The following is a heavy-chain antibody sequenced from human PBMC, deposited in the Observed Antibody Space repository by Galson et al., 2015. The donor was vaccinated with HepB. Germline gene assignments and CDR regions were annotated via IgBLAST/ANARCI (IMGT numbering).Heavy chain of an antibody. CDR2: IWFDATNK. J-gene: IGHJ4*02. CDR3: AREVYGSGSYSLDY. Sequence: SLRLSCAASGFTFSSHGMHWVRQAPGKGLEWVAVIWFDATNKYYLDSVKGRFIISRDNSMGTLYLQMNRLRVEDTAVYYCAREVYGSGSYSLDYWGQGTLVTVSS. CDR1: GFTFSSHG. V-gene: IGHV3-33*01. D-gene: IGHD3-10*01.